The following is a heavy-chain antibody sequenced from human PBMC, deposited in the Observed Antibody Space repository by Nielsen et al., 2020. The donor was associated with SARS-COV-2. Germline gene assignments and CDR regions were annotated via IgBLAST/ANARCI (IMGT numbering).Heavy chain of an antibody. V-gene: IGHV3-11*04. Sequence: GESLKISCAASGFTFSDYYMSWIRQAPGKGLEWVSYISSSGSTIYYADSVKGRFTISRDNAKNSLYLQMNSLRAEDTAVYYCARDLLDPCDYSNCYWYFDLWGRGTLVTVSS. CDR3: ARDLLDPCDYSNCYWYFDL. J-gene: IGHJ2*01. CDR1: GFTFSDYY. D-gene: IGHD4-11*01. CDR2: ISSSGSTI.